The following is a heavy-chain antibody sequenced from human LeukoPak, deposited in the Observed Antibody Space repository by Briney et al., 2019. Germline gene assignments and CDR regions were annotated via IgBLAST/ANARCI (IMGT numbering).Heavy chain of an antibody. CDR3: ARDSGHVDTAMAHDY. D-gene: IGHD5-18*01. CDR2: ISSSGSTI. CDR1: GFTFSSYE. Sequence: GGSLRLSCAASGFTFSSYEMNWVRQAPGKGLEWVSYISSSGSTIYYADSVKGRFTISRDNAKNSLYLQMNSLRAEDTAVYYCARDSGHVDTAMAHDYWGQGTLVTVSS. V-gene: IGHV3-48*03. J-gene: IGHJ4*02.